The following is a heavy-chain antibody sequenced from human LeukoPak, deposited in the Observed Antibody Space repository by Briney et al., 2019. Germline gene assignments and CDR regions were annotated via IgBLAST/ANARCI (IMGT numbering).Heavy chain of an antibody. CDR3: ARHGGKYSHSIDS. Sequence: GEPLKISCQGSGNSFTNSWIGWVRQMPGKGLEWMGIIYLGDSDVRYSPSFRGQVTSSADKSISSAYLQWSSLKDSDTAMYYCARHGGKYSHSIDSWGQGTLVTVSS. D-gene: IGHD3-16*01. CDR2: IYLGDSDV. V-gene: IGHV5-51*01. J-gene: IGHJ4*02. CDR1: GNSFTNSW.